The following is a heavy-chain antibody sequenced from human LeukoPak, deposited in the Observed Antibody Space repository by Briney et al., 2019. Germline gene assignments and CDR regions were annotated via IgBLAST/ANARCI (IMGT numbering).Heavy chain of an antibody. D-gene: IGHD4-23*01. CDR3: ARDNSVEDTAWWFDP. CDR2: INPSDGST. CDR1: GYTFTSNY. V-gene: IGHV1-46*01. Sequence: GASVKVSCKAFGYTFTSNYMHWVRQAPGQGLEWMGIINPSDGSTSYAQKFQGRVTMTRDMSTSTDYMELSSLRSEDTAVYYCARDNSVEDTAWWFDPWGQGTLVTVSS. J-gene: IGHJ5*02.